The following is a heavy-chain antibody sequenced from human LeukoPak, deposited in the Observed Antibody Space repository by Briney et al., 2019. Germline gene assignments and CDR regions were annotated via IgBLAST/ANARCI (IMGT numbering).Heavy chain of an antibody. Sequence: SQTLSLTCTVSSGSISSGTYYWSWIRQPAGKGLEWIGRIYSSGSTNYNPSLKSRVTISVDTSKNQFSLKLSSVTAADTAVYYCARLPTGRSYYYYYYMDVWGKGTTVTISS. CDR2: IYSSGST. CDR1: SGSISSGTYY. J-gene: IGHJ6*03. CDR3: ARLPTGRSYYYYYYMDV. D-gene: IGHD2-8*02. V-gene: IGHV4-61*02.